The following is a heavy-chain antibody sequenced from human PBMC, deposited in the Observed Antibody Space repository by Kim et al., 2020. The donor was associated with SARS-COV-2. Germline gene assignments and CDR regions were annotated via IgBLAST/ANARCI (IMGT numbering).Heavy chain of an antibody. D-gene: IGHD3-3*01. CDR3: ARDAVDYDFWSGYYKPYYYGMDV. V-gene: IGHV3-48*02. CDR1: GFTFSSYS. J-gene: IGHJ6*02. CDR2: ISSSSSTI. Sequence: GGSLRLSCAASGFTFSSYSMNWVRQAPGKGLEWVSYISSSSSTIYYADSVKGRFTISRDNAKNPLYLQMNSLRDEDTAVYYCARDAVDYDFWSGYYKPYYYGMDVWGQGTTVTVSS.